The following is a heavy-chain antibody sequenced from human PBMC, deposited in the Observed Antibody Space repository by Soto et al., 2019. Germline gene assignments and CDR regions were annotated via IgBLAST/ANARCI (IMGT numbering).Heavy chain of an antibody. CDR3: AKDGRHGVEYYYYYYMDV. Sequence: GESLKISCAASGFTFSSYAMSWVRQAPGKGLEWVSAISGSGGSTYYADSVKGRFTISRDNSKNTLYLQMNSLRAEDTAVYYCAKDGRHGVEYYYYYYMDVWGKGTTVTVSS. J-gene: IGHJ6*03. CDR1: GFTFSSYA. V-gene: IGHV3-23*01. CDR2: ISGSGGST. D-gene: IGHD4-17*01.